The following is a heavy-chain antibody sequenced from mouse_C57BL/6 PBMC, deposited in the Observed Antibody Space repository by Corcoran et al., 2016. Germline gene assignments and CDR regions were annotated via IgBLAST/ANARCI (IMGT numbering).Heavy chain of an antibody. V-gene: IGHV1-26*01. Sequence: EVQLQQSGPELVKPGASVKISCKASGYTFTDYYMNWVKQSHGKSLEWIGDINPNNGGTSYNQKFKSKATLTVAKSSSTAYVELRSLTSEDSAVYYWAREGGDYGGQGTTLTVSS. CDR3: AREGGDY. CDR2: INPNNGGT. J-gene: IGHJ2*01. CDR1: GYTFTDYY.